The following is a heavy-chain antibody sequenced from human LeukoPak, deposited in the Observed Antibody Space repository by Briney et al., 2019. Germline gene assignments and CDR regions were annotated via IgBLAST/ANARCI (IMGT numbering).Heavy chain of an antibody. CDR2: ISYDGSYK. CDR3: ARDLHCSGGSCYSGLHY. J-gene: IGHJ4*02. Sequence: GGSLRLSCAASGFTIRNFAMHWVRQAPGKGLEWVSVISYDGSYKYYADSVKGRFTTSRDNSKNTLYLQMNSLRPEDTAVYYCARDLHCSGGSCYSGLHYWGQGTLVTVSS. CDR1: GFTIRNFA. V-gene: IGHV3-30*04. D-gene: IGHD2-15*01.